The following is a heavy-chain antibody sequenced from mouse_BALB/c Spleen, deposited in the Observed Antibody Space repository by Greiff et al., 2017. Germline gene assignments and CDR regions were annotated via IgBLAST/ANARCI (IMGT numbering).Heavy chain of an antibody. Sequence: VQLKESGPGLVKPAQSLSLTCSVTGYSITSGYLWYWSRQFPGNKLEWMGYISYDGSNNYNPSLKNRISITRDTSKNQFFLKLNSVTTEDTATYYCATNYGNFYAMDYWGQGTSVTVSS. CDR2: ISYDGSN. V-gene: IGHV3-6*02. CDR3: ATNYGNFYAMDY. J-gene: IGHJ4*01. CDR1: GYSITSGYL. D-gene: IGHD2-1*01.